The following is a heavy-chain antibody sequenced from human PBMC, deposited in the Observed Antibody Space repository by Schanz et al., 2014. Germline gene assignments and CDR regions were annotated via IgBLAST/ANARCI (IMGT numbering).Heavy chain of an antibody. J-gene: IGHJ4*02. D-gene: IGHD2-2*01. Sequence: QVQMVESGGGVVQPGRSLRLSCAASGFAFSVYGMHWVRQAPGKGPEWVAVIWSDGSGKYYADSVKGRFTISRDSPKNTLYLQMNSLRAEDTAVYYCAKDSTHIDIVLVPTAIDYWGQGTLVTVSS. CDR3: AKDSTHIDIVLVPTAIDY. CDR2: IWSDGSGK. V-gene: IGHV3-33*06. CDR1: GFAFSVYG.